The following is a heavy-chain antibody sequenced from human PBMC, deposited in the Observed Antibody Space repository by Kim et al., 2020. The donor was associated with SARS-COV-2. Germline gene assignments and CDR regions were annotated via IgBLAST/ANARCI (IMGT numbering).Heavy chain of an antibody. CDR1: GGSISSYY. CDR2: IYYSGST. Sequence: SETLSLTCTVSGGSISSYYWSWIRQPPGKGLEWIGYIYYSGSTNYNPSLKSRVTISVDTSKNQFSLKLSSVTAADTAVYYCARAWPGSCVRPDYWGQGTL. D-gene: IGHD2-21*01. V-gene: IGHV4-59*01. CDR3: ARAWPGSCVRPDY. J-gene: IGHJ4*02.